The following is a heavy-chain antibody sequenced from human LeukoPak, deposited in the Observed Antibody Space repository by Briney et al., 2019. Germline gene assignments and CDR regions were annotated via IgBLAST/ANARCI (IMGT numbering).Heavy chain of an antibody. V-gene: IGHV4-59*01. J-gene: IGHJ5*02. CDR2: IYYSGST. CDR3: ARERWDCTNGVCYRWFDP. D-gene: IGHD2-8*01. Sequence: PSETLSLTCTVSGGSISSYYWSWIRQPPGKGLEWIGHIYYSGSTNYNPSLKSRVTISVDTSKNQFSLKLSSVTAADTAVYYCARERWDCTNGVCYRWFDPWGQGTLVTVSS. CDR1: GGSISSYY.